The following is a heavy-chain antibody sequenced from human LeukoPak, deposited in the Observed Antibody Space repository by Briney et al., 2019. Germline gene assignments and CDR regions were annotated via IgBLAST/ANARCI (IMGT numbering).Heavy chain of an antibody. CDR1: GGSISSYY. CDR3: ARVIGINYGDYEWFDP. Sequence: PSETLSLTCSFSGGSISSYYWSWIRQPAGKGLEWIGRIHTSGSTNYNPSLKSRVTISVDTSKNQFSLKLSSVTAADTAVYYCARVIGINYGDYEWFDPWGQGTLVTVSS. V-gene: IGHV4-4*07. J-gene: IGHJ5*02. D-gene: IGHD4-17*01. CDR2: IHTSGST.